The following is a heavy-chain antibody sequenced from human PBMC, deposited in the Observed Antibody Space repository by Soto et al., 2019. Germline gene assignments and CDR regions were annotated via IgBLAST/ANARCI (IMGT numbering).Heavy chain of an antibody. V-gene: IGHV3-21*06. CDR3: ARDPSEVRVGNWFES. Sequence: EVQLVESGGGLVQPGGSLRLSCAASGFTFSRYGMNWLRQAPGKGLEWVASISSSTSYVYYADSVKGRFSTSRDNAKNILYLEMYALRNEDTAVDYCARDPSEVRVGNWFESWGQGTLVTVAS. CDR2: ISSSTSYV. J-gene: IGHJ5*01. CDR1: GFTFSRYG. D-gene: IGHD2-2*01.